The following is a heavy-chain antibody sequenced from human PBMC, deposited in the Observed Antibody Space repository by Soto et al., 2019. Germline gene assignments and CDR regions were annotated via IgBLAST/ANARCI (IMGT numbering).Heavy chain of an antibody. CDR2: IWYDGSNK. D-gene: IGHD4-17*01. Sequence: QVQLVESGGGVVQPGRSLRLSCAASGFTFSSYGMHWVRQAPGKGLEWVAVIWYDGSNKYYADSVKGRFTISRDNSKNTLYRQMNSLRAEDTAVYYCARDDVGRITVTTPGVYWGQGTLVTVSS. CDR3: ARDDVGRITVTTPGVY. CDR1: GFTFSSYG. V-gene: IGHV3-33*01. J-gene: IGHJ4*02.